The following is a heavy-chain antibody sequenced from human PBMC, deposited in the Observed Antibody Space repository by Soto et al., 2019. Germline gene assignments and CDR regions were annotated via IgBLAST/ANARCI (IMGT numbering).Heavy chain of an antibody. CDR3: AKGLYTTSYFFDY. D-gene: IGHD6-13*01. Sequence: PGGSLRLSCAASGFTFSSYGMHWVRQAPGKGLEWVAVISYDGSNKYYADSVKGRFTTSRDNSKNTLYLQMNSLRAEDTAVYYCAKGLYTTSYFFDYWGQGTLVTVSS. CDR2: ISYDGSNK. J-gene: IGHJ4*02. V-gene: IGHV3-30*18. CDR1: GFTFSSYG.